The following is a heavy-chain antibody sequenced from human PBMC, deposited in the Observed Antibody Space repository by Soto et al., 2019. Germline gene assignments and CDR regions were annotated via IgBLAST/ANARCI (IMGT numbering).Heavy chain of an antibody. D-gene: IGHD2-2*01. J-gene: IGHJ6*02. CDR3: ARGRGGAPAAHGGVKYYYYGMDV. V-gene: IGHV4-4*09. Sequence: PSETLSLTCTVSGGSISSYYWSWIRQPPGKGLEWIGYIYCSGSTYYNPSLKSRVTISVDTSKNQFSLKLSSVTAADTAVYYCARGRGGAPAAHGGVKYYYYGMDVWGQGTTVTVSS. CDR2: IYCSGST. CDR1: GGSISSYY.